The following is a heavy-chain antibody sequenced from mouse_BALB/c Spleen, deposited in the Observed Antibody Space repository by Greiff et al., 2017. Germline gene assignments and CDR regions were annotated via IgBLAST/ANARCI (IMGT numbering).Heavy chain of an antibody. CDR3: LYGSSYWFAY. V-gene: IGHV14-4*02. CDR1: GFNIKDYY. CDR2: IDPENGDT. Sequence: EVQLQQSGAELVRSGASVKLSCTASGFNIKDYYMHWVKQRPEQGLEWIGWIDPENGDTEYAPKFQGKATMTADTSSNTAYLQLSSLTSEDTAVYYCLYGSSYWFAYWGQGTLVTVSA. J-gene: IGHJ3*01. D-gene: IGHD1-1*01.